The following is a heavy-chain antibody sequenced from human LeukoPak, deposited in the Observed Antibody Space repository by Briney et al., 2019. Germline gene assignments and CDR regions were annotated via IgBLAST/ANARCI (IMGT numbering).Heavy chain of an antibody. V-gene: IGHV3-15*01. CDR1: GFTFSNAW. CDR3: TTEPHYYDSSGYYYVGLFDY. CDR2: IKSKTDGGTT. D-gene: IGHD3-22*01. J-gene: IGHJ4*02. Sequence: GGSLRLACAASGFTFSNAWMSWVRQAPGKGLEWVGRIKSKTDGGTTDYAAPVKGRFTISRDDSKNTLYLQMNSLKTEDTAVYYCTTEPHYYDSSGYYYVGLFDYWGQGTLVTVSS.